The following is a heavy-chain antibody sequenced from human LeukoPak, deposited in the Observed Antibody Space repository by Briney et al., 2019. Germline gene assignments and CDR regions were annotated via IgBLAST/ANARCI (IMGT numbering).Heavy chain of an antibody. D-gene: IGHD3-9*01. J-gene: IGHJ4*02. CDR1: GFTFDDYA. V-gene: IGHV3-9*01. Sequence: GRSLRLSCAASGFTFDDYAMHWVRQAPGKGLEWVSGISWNSGSIGYADSVKGRFTISRDNAKNSLYLQMNSLRAEDTALYYCARGIVRYFDWLTIDYWGQGTLVTVSS. CDR3: ARGIVRYFDWLTIDY. CDR2: ISWNSGSI.